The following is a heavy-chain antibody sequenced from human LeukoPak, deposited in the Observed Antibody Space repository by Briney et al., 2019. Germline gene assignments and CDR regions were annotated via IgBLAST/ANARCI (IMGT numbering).Heavy chain of an antibody. CDR1: GGSISSGSYY. D-gene: IGHD6-19*01. CDR3: ARGLSSGWYYFDY. V-gene: IGHV4-61*02. J-gene: IGHJ4*02. Sequence: SQTLSLTCTVSGGSISSGSYYWSWIRQPAGKGLEWIGRIYTSGSTNYNPSLKSRVTISVDTSKNQFSLKLSSVTAADTAVYYCARGLSSGWYYFDYWAREPWSPSPQ. CDR2: IYTSGST.